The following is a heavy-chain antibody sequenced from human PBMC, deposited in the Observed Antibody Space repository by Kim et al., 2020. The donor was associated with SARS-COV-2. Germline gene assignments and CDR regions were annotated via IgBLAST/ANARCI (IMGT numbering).Heavy chain of an antibody. D-gene: IGHD6-13*01. J-gene: IGHJ6*02. CDR2: IWYDGSNK. CDR3: AKGGSFFLGSMKSYGMDV. V-gene: IGHV3-33*06. CDR1: GFTFSSYA. Sequence: GGSLRLSCAASGFTFSSYAMHWVRQAPGKGLGWVAVIWYDGSNKYYADSVKGRFTISRDNSKNTLYLQMNSLRAEDTAVYYCAKGGSFFLGSMKSYGMDVWGQGTTVTVSS.